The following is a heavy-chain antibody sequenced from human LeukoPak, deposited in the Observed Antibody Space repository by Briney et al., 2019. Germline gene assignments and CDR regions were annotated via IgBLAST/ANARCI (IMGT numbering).Heavy chain of an antibody. CDR1: GGSISSGDYY. J-gene: IGHJ5*02. CDR2: IYYSGST. CDR3: ARDRSGGKGWFDP. D-gene: IGHD2-15*01. Sequence: SETLSLTCTVSGGSISSGDYYWSWIRQPPEKGLEWIGYIYYSGSTYYNPSLKSRVTISVDTSKNQFSLKLSSVTAADTAVYYCARDRSGGKGWFDPWGQGTLVTVSS. V-gene: IGHV4-30-4*01.